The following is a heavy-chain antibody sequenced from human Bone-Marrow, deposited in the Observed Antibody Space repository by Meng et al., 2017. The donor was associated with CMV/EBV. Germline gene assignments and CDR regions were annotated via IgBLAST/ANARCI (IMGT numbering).Heavy chain of an antibody. Sequence: GESLKISCAASGFTFSSYWMSWVRQAPGKGLEWVANIKQDGSEKYYVDSVKGRFTISADNAKNSLYLQMNSLRAEDTAVYYCSKNGGWLIEHWGQGTMVTVSS. J-gene: IGHJ1*01. CDR1: GFTFSSYW. CDR2: IKQDGSEK. V-gene: IGHV3-7*01. CDR3: SKNGGWLIEH. D-gene: IGHD3-16*01.